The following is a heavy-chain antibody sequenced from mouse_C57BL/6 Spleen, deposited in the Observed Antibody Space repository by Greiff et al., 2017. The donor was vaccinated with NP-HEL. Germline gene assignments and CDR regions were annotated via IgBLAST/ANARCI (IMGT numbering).Heavy chain of an antibody. CDR2: IYPGDGDT. V-gene: IGHV1-82*01. CDR1: GYAFSSSW. D-gene: IGHD1-1*01. J-gene: IGHJ4*01. Sequence: QVQLKESGPELVKPGASVKISCKASGYAFSSSWMNWVKQRPGKGLEWIGRIYPGDGDTNYNGKFKGKATLTADKSSSTAYMQLSSLTSEDSAVYFCARKPITTVVARGDAMDYWGQGTSVTVSS. CDR3: ARKPITTVVARGDAMDY.